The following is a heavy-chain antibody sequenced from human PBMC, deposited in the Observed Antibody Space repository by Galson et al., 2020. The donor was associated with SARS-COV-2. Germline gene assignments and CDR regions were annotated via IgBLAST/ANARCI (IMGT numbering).Heavy chain of an antibody. D-gene: IGHD3-10*01. J-gene: IGHJ4*02. Sequence: GGSLRLSCAASGFAFSSYTMNWVRQAPGKGLEWVASLDTSSTYIYHADSLKGRFTISRDNAENSLYLQMNSLRADDTAVYYCARSPPASTSGTSIYFDDWGQGAQVTVSS. V-gene: IGHV3-21*01. CDR3: ARSPPASTSGTSIYFDD. CDR1: GFAFSSYT. CDR2: LDTSSTYI.